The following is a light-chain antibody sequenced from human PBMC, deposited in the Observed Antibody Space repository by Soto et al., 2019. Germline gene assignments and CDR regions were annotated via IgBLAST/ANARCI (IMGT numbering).Light chain of an antibody. J-gene: IGKJ1*01. V-gene: IGKV3-20*01. CDR1: QSVSSSY. Sequence: EIVLTQSPGTLSLSPGERATRSCRASQSVSSSYLAWYQQKPGQAPRLLIYGASSRATGISDRFSGSGSGTDFTLTISRLEPEDFAVYYCQQYGSSPRAFGQGTKVEIK. CDR2: GAS. CDR3: QQYGSSPRA.